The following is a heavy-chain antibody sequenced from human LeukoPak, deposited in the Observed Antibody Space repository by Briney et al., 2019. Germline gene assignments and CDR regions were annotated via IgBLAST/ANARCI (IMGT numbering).Heavy chain of an antibody. CDR3: ARRAVRGVIILLYNWFDP. J-gene: IGHJ5*02. V-gene: IGHV4-34*01. D-gene: IGHD3-10*01. Sequence: SETLSLTCAVYGGSFSGYYWSWIRQPPGKGLEWIGEINHSGSTNYNPSLKSRVTISVDTSKNQFSLKLSSVTAADTAVYYCARRAVRGVIILLYNWFDPWGQGTLVTVSS. CDR1: GGSFSGYY. CDR2: INHSGST.